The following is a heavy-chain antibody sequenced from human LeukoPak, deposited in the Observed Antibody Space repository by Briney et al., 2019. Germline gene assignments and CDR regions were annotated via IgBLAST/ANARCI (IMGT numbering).Heavy chain of an antibody. CDR3: AKDSDFLRGSYLFDY. Sequence: PGGSLRLSRAASGFTFSSYGMHWVRQAPGKGLEWVAFIRYDGSNKYYADSVKGRFTISRDNSKNTLYLQMNSLRAEDTAVYYCAKDSDFLRGSYLFDYWGQGTLVTVSS. D-gene: IGHD1-26*01. V-gene: IGHV3-30*02. J-gene: IGHJ4*02. CDR2: IRYDGSNK. CDR1: GFTFSSYG.